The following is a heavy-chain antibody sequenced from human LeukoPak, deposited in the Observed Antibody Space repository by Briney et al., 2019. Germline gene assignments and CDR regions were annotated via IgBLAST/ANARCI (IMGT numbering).Heavy chain of an antibody. V-gene: IGHV4-59*08. J-gene: IGHJ4*02. CDR2: IYYSGST. Sequence: SETQSLTCTVSGGSISSYYWSWLRQPPGKGLEWIGYIYYSGSTNYNPSLKSRVTISVDTSKNQFSLKLSSVTAADTAVYYCARLYSSSFPLYWGQGTLVTVSS. CDR3: ARLYSSSFPLY. D-gene: IGHD6-6*01. CDR1: GGSISSYY.